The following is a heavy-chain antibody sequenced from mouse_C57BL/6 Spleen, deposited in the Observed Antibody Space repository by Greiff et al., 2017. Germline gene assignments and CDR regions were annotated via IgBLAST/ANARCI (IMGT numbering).Heavy chain of an antibody. CDR2: INPNNGGT. D-gene: IGHD2-3*01. J-gene: IGHJ2*01. Sequence: EVQGVESGPELVKPGASVKIPCKASGYTFTDYNMDWVKQSHGKSLEWIGDINPNNGGTIYNQKFKGKATLTVDKSSSTAYMELRSLTSEDTAVYYCARHVDGYYVPFDYWGQGTTLTVSS. CDR3: ARHVDGYYVPFDY. V-gene: IGHV1-18*01. CDR1: GYTFTDYN.